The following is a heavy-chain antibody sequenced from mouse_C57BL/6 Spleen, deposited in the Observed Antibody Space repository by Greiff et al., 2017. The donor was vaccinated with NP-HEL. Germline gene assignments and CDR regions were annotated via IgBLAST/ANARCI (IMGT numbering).Heavy chain of an antibody. CDR3: ARPTIVTYYFDY. CDR2: INPNNGGT. CDR1: GYTFTDYN. D-gene: IGHD2-5*01. J-gene: IGHJ2*01. Sequence: VQLKQSGPELVKPGASVKMSCKASGYTFTDYNMHWVKQSHGKSLEWIGYINPNNGGTSYNQKFKGKATLTVNKSSSTAYMELRSLTSEDSAVYYCARPTIVTYYFDYWGQGTTLTVSS. V-gene: IGHV1-22*01.